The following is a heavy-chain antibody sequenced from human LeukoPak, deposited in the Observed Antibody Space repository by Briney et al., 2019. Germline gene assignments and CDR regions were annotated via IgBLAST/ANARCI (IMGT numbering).Heavy chain of an antibody. D-gene: IGHD6-25*01. CDR3: ARVKRVPEVWFDP. V-gene: IGHV3-23*01. CDR1: GFTFSSNA. Sequence: HPGGSLRLSCAASGFTFSSNAMSWVRQAPGKGLEWVSGITVSGGNTYYADSVKGRFTISRDNSKNTLYLQMNSLRAEDTAVYYCARVKRVPEVWFDPWGQGTLVTVSS. CDR2: ITVSGGNT. J-gene: IGHJ5*02.